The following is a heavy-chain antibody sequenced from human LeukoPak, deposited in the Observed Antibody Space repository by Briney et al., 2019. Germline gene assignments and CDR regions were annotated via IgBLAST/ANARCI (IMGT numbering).Heavy chain of an antibody. CDR3: ARDGQQQLVLYNYYYGMDV. CDR1: GYTFTSYG. Sequence: ASVKVSCKASGYTFTSYGISWVRQAPGQGLEWMGWISAYNGNTNYAQKLQGRVTMTTDTSTSTAYMELRSLRSDDTAVYYCARDGQQQLVLYNYYYGMDVWGLGTTVTVSS. V-gene: IGHV1-18*01. CDR2: ISAYNGNT. J-gene: IGHJ6*02. D-gene: IGHD6-13*01.